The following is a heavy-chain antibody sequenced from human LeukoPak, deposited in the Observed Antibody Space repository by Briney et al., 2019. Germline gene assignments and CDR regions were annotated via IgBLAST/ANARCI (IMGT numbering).Heavy chain of an antibody. D-gene: IGHD5-12*01. J-gene: IGHJ4*02. V-gene: IGHV4-30-4*08. CDR2: IYYSGST. CDR1: GGSISSGDYY. Sequence: PSETVSLTCTVSGGSISSGDYYWSWIRQPPGKGLEWIGYIYYSGSTYYNPSLKSRVTISVDTSKNQFSLKLSSVTAADTAVYYCARVGFSVDIVALPGVVDYWGQGTLVTVSS. CDR3: ARVGFSVDIVALPGVVDY.